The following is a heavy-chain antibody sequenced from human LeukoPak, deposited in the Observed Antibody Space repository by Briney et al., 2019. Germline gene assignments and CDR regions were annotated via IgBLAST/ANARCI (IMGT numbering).Heavy chain of an antibody. CDR3: ARGGYGILDY. CDR2: ISGSGSTI. V-gene: IGHV3-48*03. CDR1: GFTFTSYE. Sequence: GGSLRLSCAASGFTFTSYEINWVRQAPGKGPEWVSYISGSGSTIYYADSVRGRFTISRDNAKNSLYLQMNSLRAEDTAVYYCARGGYGILDYWGQGTLVTVSS. J-gene: IGHJ4*02. D-gene: IGHD1-14*01.